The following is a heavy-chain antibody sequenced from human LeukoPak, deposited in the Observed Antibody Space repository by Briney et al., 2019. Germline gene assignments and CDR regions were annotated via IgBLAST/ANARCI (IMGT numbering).Heavy chain of an antibody. CDR3: ARYRVVVAATGCDY. D-gene: IGHD2-15*01. V-gene: IGHV1-18*01. CDR1: GYTFTSYG. J-gene: IGHJ4*02. CDR2: ISAYNGNT. Sequence: ASVKVSCKASGYTFTSYGISWVLQAPGQGLEWMGWISAYNGNTNYAQKLQGRVTMTTDTSTSTAYMELRSLRSDDTAVYYCARYRVVVAATGCDYWGQGTLVTVSS.